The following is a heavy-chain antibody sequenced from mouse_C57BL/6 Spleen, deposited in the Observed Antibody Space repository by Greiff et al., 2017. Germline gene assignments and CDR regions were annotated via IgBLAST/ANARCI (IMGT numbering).Heavy chain of an antibody. Sequence: QVQLQQPGAELVKPGASVKLSCKASGYTFTSYWMHWVKQRPGQGLEWIGMIHPNSGSTNYNEKFKSKATLTVDKSSSTAYMQLSSLTSEDSAVYYCAKTAQATYAMDYWGQGTSVTVSS. CDR2: IHPNSGST. CDR1: GYTFTSYW. D-gene: IGHD3-2*02. CDR3: AKTAQATYAMDY. V-gene: IGHV1-64*01. J-gene: IGHJ4*01.